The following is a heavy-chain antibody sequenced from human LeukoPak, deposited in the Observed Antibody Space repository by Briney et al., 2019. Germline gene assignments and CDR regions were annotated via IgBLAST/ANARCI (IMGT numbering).Heavy chain of an antibody. CDR2: IRYDGSNK. Sequence: GGSLRLSCAASGFTFSSYGMHWVRQAPGKGLEWVAFIRYDGSNKYYADSVKGRFTISRDNSKNTLYLQMNSLRAEDTAVYYCARDYDIVVVPAAIPWFDPWGQGTLVTVSS. CDR1: GFTFSSYG. J-gene: IGHJ5*02. V-gene: IGHV3-30*02. CDR3: ARDYDIVVVPAAIPWFDP. D-gene: IGHD2-2*01.